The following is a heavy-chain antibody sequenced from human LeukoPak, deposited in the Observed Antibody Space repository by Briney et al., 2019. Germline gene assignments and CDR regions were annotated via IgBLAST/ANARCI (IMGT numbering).Heavy chain of an antibody. J-gene: IGHJ4*02. D-gene: IGHD3-22*01. CDR3: AKVKVVGYSTFDY. V-gene: IGHV3-23*01. Sequence: GGSLRLSCAASGFGFSSYTMNWVRQAPGKGLEWVSGFTRNDETTSYADSVKGRFTISRDNSRDTLYLQMNSLTAEDTAVYYCAKVKVVGYSTFDYWGQGTLVTVSP. CDR1: GFGFSSYT. CDR2: FTRNDETT.